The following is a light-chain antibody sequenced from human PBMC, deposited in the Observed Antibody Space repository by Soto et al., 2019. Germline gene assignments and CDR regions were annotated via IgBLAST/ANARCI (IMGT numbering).Light chain of an antibody. J-gene: IGLJ1*01. Sequence: QSALTQPRSVCGSPGQSVTISCTGTSSDVGGYNYVSWYQQHPGKAPKLMIYDVSKRPSGVPDRFSGSKSGNTASLTTSGLQAEDEADYYCCSYAGSYVYVFGTGTKVTVL. CDR2: DVS. V-gene: IGLV2-11*01. CDR1: SSDVGGYNY. CDR3: CSYAGSYVYV.